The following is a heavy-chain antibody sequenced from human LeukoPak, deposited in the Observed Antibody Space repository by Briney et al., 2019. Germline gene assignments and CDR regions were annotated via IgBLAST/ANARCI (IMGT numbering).Heavy chain of an antibody. J-gene: IGHJ6*03. CDR1: GYTFTSYD. CDR3: ARVGHYYGSGSSYTYYYCYMDV. CDR2: MNPNNGNK. Sequence: ASVKVSCKASGYTFTSYDINWVRQATGQGLEWMGWMNPNNGNKAYAQKFQGRVTITRNTSISTAYMELSSLRSEDTALYYCARVGHYYGSGSSYTYYYCYMDVWGKGTAVTVSS. D-gene: IGHD3-10*01. V-gene: IGHV1-8*03.